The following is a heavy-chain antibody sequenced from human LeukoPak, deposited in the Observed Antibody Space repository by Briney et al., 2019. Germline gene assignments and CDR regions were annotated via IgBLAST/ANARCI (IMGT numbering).Heavy chain of an antibody. CDR2: ISASCGRT. V-gene: IGHV3-23*01. CDR3: APTLAGGNPDTFDY. D-gene: IGHD4-23*01. CDR1: GFTLSSYV. J-gene: IGHJ4*02. Sequence: VGALRLSCVAPGFTLSSYVMSSVRPAPGEGRGCVSPISASCGRTYDADSAKGRFPISRDNSKNTLYLQMNSLRAEDTAVYYCAPTLAGGNPDTFDYWGQGTLVTVSS.